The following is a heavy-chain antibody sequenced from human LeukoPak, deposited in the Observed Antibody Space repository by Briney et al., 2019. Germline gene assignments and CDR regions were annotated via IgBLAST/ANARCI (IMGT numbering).Heavy chain of an antibody. V-gene: IGHV1-8*01. Sequence: ASVKVSCKASGYTFSSYDINWMRQTTGQGLEWMGWMNPNSGNTGYAQKFQGRVTMTRNTSISTAYMELSSLRSEDTAVYYCARRRDFYGMDVWDQGTTVTVSS. CDR3: ARRRDFYGMDV. CDR2: MNPNSGNT. CDR1: GYTFSSYD. J-gene: IGHJ6*02.